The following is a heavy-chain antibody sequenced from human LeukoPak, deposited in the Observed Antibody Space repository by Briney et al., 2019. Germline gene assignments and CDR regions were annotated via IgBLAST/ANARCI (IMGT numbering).Heavy chain of an antibody. D-gene: IGHD3-10*01. Sequence: GGSLRLSCAAFGFTFSSYEMNWVRQSPGRGLEWVSYISSSGNVIYYADSVEGRFTVSRDNAKNSLYLQMNSLRAEDAAVYYCARYVSGSINWGQGTLVTVSS. CDR1: GFTFSSYE. CDR2: ISSSGNVI. J-gene: IGHJ4*02. CDR3: ARYVSGSIN. V-gene: IGHV3-48*03.